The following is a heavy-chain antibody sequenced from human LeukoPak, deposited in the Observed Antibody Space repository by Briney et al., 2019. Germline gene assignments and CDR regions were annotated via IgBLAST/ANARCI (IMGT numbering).Heavy chain of an antibody. CDR2: IRYDGTNK. V-gene: IGHV3-30*02. Sequence: GGSLRLSCAASGFTFSSYDMHWVRQAPGKGLEWVAFIRYDGTNKYYADSVKGRFTISRDNSKNTLYLQMNSLRAEDTAVYYCAKAHDIVVVPAASYYFDYWGQGTLVTVSS. CDR1: GFTFSSYD. CDR3: AKAHDIVVVPAASYYFDY. D-gene: IGHD2-2*01. J-gene: IGHJ4*02.